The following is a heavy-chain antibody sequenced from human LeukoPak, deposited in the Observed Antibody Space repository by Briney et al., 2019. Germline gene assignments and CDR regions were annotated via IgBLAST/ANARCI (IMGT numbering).Heavy chain of an antibody. J-gene: IGHJ6*02. CDR1: GFTFSDHY. Sequence: PGGSLRLSCVGSGFTFSDHYVGWIRQAPGKGLEWVSYISGSGSEIYYADSVKGRFTISRDNAENSVYLQMTSLRAEDSAVYYCARGHYGLDIWGQGTTVTVSS. V-gene: IGHV3-11*01. CDR2: ISGSGSEI. CDR3: ARGHYGLDI.